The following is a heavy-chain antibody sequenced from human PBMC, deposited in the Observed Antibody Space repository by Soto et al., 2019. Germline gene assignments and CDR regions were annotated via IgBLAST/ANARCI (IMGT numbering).Heavy chain of an antibody. D-gene: IGHD5-12*01. CDR3: VQYWLSEPYGKFDN. V-gene: IGHV3-9*01. Sequence: PGGSLRLSCAASGFGFDEDAMHWVRQAPGKGLEWVSGISWSGDMIRYADSVKGRFTISRDNGKNSLYLQMNSLRTEDTAFYYCVQYWLSEPYGKFDNWGQGALVTVAS. CDR1: GFGFDEDA. J-gene: IGHJ4*02. CDR2: ISWSGDMI.